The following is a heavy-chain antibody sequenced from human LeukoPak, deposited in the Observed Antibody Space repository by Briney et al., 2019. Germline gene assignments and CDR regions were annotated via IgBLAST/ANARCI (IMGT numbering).Heavy chain of an antibody. CDR1: GYTFTNYF. Sequence: ASVKVSCKASGYTFTNYFMHWVRQAPGQGLEWMGIINPSGGSTTYAQRFQGRVTMTRDTSTSTVYMELSSLRSEDTAVFYCARDSSSSSLDYWGRGTLVTVSS. J-gene: IGHJ4*02. CDR2: INPSGGST. V-gene: IGHV1-46*01. CDR3: ARDSSSSSLDY. D-gene: IGHD6-6*01.